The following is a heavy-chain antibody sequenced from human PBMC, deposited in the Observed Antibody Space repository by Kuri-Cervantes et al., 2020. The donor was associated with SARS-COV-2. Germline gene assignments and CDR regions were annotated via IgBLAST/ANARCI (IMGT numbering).Heavy chain of an antibody. V-gene: IGHV3-64D*08. CDR1: GFNFSRTD. CDR3: VGDESNVVQRGF. CDR2: IRNYGGSP. J-gene: IGHJ4*02. D-gene: IGHD2-21*01. Sequence: GESLKISCAASGFNFSRTDMHWVRQAPGKGLEYVSSIRNYGGSPYYGDSVKGRFTISRDNSKNTLYLQMDSLRVEDTAVYYCVGDESNVVQRGFWGQGSLVTVSS.